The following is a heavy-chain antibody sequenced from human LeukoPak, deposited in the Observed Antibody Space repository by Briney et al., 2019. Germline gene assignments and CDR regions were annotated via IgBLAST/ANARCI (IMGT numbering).Heavy chain of an antibody. J-gene: IGHJ6*04. CDR2: MNPNSGNT. CDR3: ARVLAAQLDV. Sequence: ASVKVSCKASGYTFTSYDINWVRQATGQGLEWMGWMNPNSGNTGYAQKLQGRVTMTTDTSTSTAYMELRSLRSDDTAVYYCARVLAAQLDVWGKGTTVTVSS. CDR1: GYTFTSYD. D-gene: IGHD6-6*01. V-gene: IGHV1-8*02.